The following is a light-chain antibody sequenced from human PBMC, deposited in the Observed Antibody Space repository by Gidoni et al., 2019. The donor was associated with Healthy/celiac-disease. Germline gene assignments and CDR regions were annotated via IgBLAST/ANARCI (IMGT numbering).Light chain of an antibody. CDR3: QQYGSSQGGG. CDR2: GAS. V-gene: IGKV3-20*01. CDR1: QSVSSSY. J-gene: IGKJ2*03. Sequence: EIVLTQSPGTLSLSPGERATLSCRASQSVSSSYLAWYQQKPGQAPRLLIYGASSRATGIPDRFSGSGSGTDFTLTISRLEPEDFAVYYCQQYGSSQGGGFGQGTKLEIK.